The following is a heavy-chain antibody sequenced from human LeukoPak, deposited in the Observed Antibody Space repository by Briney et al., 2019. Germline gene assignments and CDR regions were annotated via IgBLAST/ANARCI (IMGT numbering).Heavy chain of an antibody. V-gene: IGHV4-4*07. CDR2: IYTSGST. Sequence: SETLSLTCTVSGGSISSYYWSWIRQPAGKGLEWIGRIYTSGSTNYNPSLKSRVTMSVDTSKNQFSLKLSSVTAADTAVYYCARTLVFTYYYSMDVWGKGTTVTVSS. D-gene: IGHD2/OR15-2a*01. CDR3: ARTLVFTYYYSMDV. CDR1: GGSISSYY. J-gene: IGHJ6*03.